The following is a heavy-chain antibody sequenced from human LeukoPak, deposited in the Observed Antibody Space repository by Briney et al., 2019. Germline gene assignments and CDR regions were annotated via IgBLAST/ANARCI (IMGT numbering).Heavy chain of an antibody. CDR3: AMPRDGYNAFDI. D-gene: IGHD5-24*01. CDR2: IIPIFGTA. CDR1: GGTFSSYA. J-gene: IGHJ3*02. V-gene: IGHV1-69*13. Sequence: SVKVSCKASGGTFSSYAISWVRQAPGQGLEWMGGIIPIFGTANYAQKFQGRVTITADESTSTAYMELSSLRSEDTAVYYCAMPRDGYNAFDIWGQGTMVTVSS.